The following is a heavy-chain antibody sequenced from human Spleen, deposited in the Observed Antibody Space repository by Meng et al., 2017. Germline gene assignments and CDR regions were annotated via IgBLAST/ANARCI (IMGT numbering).Heavy chain of an antibody. CDR3: ARSPIDKYDLSALPLDY. D-gene: IGHD3-16*01. CDR2: ISGSSAGT. CDR1: AYTFSSSA. Sequence: GGSLRLSCGASAYTFSSSAMTWVRQAPGKGLEWVSLISGSSAGTYYADSVKGRSTISRDNSKNTVFLQINSLRVEDTAVYYCARSPIDKYDLSALPLDYWGQGTLVTVSS. J-gene: IGHJ4*02. V-gene: IGHV3-23*01.